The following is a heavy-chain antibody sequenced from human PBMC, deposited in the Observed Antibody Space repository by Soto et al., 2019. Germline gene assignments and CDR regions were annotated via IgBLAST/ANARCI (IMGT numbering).Heavy chain of an antibody. Sequence: EVQLVQSGAEVKKPGESLRISCKGSGYRFTSYWISWVRQMPGKGLEWMGRIDPSDSYTNYSPTFQGHVTISADKSISTAYLQWSSLKASDSAMYYCARPYGDDYKDWGQGTLVTVSS. CDR1: GYRFTSYW. CDR3: ARPYGDDYKD. J-gene: IGHJ4*02. V-gene: IGHV5-10-1*01. D-gene: IGHD4-17*01. CDR2: IDPSDSYT.